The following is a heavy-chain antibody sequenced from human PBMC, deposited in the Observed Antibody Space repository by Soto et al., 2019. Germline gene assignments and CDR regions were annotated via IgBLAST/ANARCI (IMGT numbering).Heavy chain of an antibody. Sequence: QVQLVQSGDEVKKPGASVKVSCKASGYPFTTYGITWVRQAPGQGLEWMGWISTYNGNTNYAQSLQGRVTMTRETSSTTAYMELRSLRSDDTAVYYCSRVMTTFGVVSKGPDQCGQGTLVTVSS. V-gene: IGHV1-18*04. CDR3: SRVMTTFGVVSKGPDQ. CDR1: GYPFTTYG. D-gene: IGHD3-3*01. CDR2: ISTYNGNT. J-gene: IGHJ4*02.